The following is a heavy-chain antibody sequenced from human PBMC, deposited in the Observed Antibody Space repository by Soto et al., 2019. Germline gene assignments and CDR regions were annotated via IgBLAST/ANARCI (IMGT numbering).Heavy chain of an antibody. D-gene: IGHD3-16*02. CDR3: ARGRDFVWGSYRYTPSDAFDI. CDR2: INHGGST. CDR1: GGSFSGYY. J-gene: IGHJ3*02. Sequence: QAQLQQWGAGLLKPSETLSLTCGVYGGSFSGYYWNWIRQPPGKGLEWIGEINHGGSTNYNPSLKSRVTISVDTSKSQFSLNLNSVTAADTAVYYCARGRDFVWGSYRYTPSDAFDIWGQGTMVTVSS. V-gene: IGHV4-34*01.